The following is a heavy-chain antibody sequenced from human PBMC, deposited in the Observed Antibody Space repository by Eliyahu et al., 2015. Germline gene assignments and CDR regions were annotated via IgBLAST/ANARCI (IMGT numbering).Heavy chain of an antibody. V-gene: IGHV3-21*01. CDR3: ARDLDVSYDFWSGYYKAIDY. D-gene: IGHD3-3*01. Sequence: EVQLVESGGGLVKPGGSLRXXCAASGFXFXXYSMNWVRXAPGKGLEWVSSISSSSSYIYYADSVKGRFTISRDNAKNSLYLQMNSLRAEDTAVYYCARDLDVSYDFWSGYYKAIDYWGQGTLVTVSS. CDR2: ISSSSSYI. J-gene: IGHJ4*02. CDR1: GFXFXXYS.